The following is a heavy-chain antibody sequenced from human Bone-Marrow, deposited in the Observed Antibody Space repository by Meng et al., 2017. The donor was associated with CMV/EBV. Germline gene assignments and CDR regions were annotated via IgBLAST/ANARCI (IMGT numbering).Heavy chain of an antibody. V-gene: IGHV3-53*01. D-gene: IGHD2-2*01. J-gene: IGHJ4*02. CDR1: GFTFSSYW. CDR3: ARDPEYCSSTSCYQGDY. Sequence: GESLKISCAASGFTFSSYWMSWVRQAPGKGLEWVSVIYSGGSTYYADSVKGRFTISRDNSKNTLYLQMNSLRAEDTAVYYCARDPEYCSSTSCYQGDYWGQGTLVTVSS. CDR2: IYSGGST.